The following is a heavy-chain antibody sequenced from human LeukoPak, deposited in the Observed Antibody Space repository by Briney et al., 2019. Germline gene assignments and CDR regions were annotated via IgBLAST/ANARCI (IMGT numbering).Heavy chain of an antibody. V-gene: IGHV4-30-4*07. D-gene: IGHD3-10*01. CDR2: IYYSGST. CDR1: GGSISSGGYS. CDR3: AGLRFGELLGAFDI. Sequence: PSETLSLTCAVSGGSISSGGYSWSWIRQPPGKGLEWIGYIYYSGSTYYNPSLKSRVTISVDTSKNQFSLKLSSVTAADTAVYYCAGLRFGELLGAFDIWGQGTMVTVSS. J-gene: IGHJ3*02.